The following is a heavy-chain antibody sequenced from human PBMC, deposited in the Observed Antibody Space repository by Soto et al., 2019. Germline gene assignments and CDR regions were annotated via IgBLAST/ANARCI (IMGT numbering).Heavy chain of an antibody. D-gene: IGHD7-27*01. CDR3: ARARLGWGSWYYYYGMDV. J-gene: IGHJ6*02. CDR2: ISSSGSTI. Sequence: EVQLVESGGGLVQPGGSLRLSCAASGFTFSSYEMNWVRQAPGKGLEWVSYISSSGSTIYYADSVKGRFTISRDNTKNSLYLQMNSLRAEDTAVYYCARARLGWGSWYYYYGMDVWGQGTTVTVSS. CDR1: GFTFSSYE. V-gene: IGHV3-48*03.